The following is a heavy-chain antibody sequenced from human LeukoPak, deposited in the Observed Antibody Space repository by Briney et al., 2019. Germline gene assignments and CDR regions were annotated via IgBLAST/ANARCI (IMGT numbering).Heavy chain of an antibody. Sequence: GGSLRLSCAASGFTFSSSAMSWVRQAPGKGLEWVSAISGSGGSTYYADSVKGRFTISRDNSKNTLYLQMNSLRAEDTAVYYCAKISRRGGMTTVTSDFDYWGQGTLVTVSS. V-gene: IGHV3-23*01. CDR1: GFTFSSSA. CDR3: AKISRRGGMTTVTSDFDY. CDR2: ISGSGGST. D-gene: IGHD4-17*01. J-gene: IGHJ4*02.